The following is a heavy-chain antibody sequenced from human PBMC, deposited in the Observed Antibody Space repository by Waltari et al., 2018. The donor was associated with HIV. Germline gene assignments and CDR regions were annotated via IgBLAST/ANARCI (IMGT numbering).Heavy chain of an antibody. J-gene: IGHJ6*02. V-gene: IGHV4-34*02. Sequence: QVQLQQGGASLLKPLETLSLTCAVVGGSLSGYHWTGIRQSPGKGLEWIGEVNESGNSNYNPSLKSRVTISVDTSKRQFFLHLRSVRAADTAIYYCARGFDGFNFLYYYSGMDVWGLGTTVTVSS. CDR1: GGSLSGYH. D-gene: IGHD1-1*01. CDR2: VNESGNS. CDR3: ARGFDGFNFLYYYSGMDV.